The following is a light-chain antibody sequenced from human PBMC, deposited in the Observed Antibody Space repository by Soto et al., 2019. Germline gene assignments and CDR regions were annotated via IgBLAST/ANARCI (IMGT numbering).Light chain of an antibody. Sequence: QSVLTQPPSVSGSPGQSVTISCTGTSIDVGNFDLVSWYQQPPGTAPKLLIYQVSNRPSGVPDRFSGSQSGNTASLTISGLQAEDEADYYCSLKTSSVTWVFGGGTKLTV. CDR3: SLKTSSVTWV. CDR2: QVS. CDR1: SIDVGNFDL. V-gene: IGLV2-18*01. J-gene: IGLJ3*02.